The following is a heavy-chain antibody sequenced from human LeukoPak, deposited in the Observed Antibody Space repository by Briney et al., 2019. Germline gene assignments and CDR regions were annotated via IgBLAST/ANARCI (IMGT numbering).Heavy chain of an antibody. Sequence: NPSQTLSLTCAVSGGSISSGGYSWSWIRQPPGKGLEWIGYIYHSGSTYYNPSLKSRVTISIDTSKKHFSLKLTSVTAADTAVYYCARGAPPQNWGQGTLVTVSS. V-gene: IGHV4-30-2*01. J-gene: IGHJ4*02. CDR3: ARGAPPQN. CDR2: IYHSGST. CDR1: GGSISSGGYS.